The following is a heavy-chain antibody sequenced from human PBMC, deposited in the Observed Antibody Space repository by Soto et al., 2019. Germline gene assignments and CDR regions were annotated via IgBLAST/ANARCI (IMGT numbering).Heavy chain of an antibody. Sequence: ASVKVSCKVSGYTLTELSMHWVLQAPGKGLEWMGGFDPEDGETIYAQKFQGRVTMTEDTSTDTAYMELSSLRSEDTAVYYCATARRYYDSSGYYYYGMDVWGQGTTVTVSS. CDR2: FDPEDGET. CDR3: ATARRYYDSSGYYYYGMDV. J-gene: IGHJ6*02. D-gene: IGHD3-22*01. V-gene: IGHV1-24*01. CDR1: GYTLTELS.